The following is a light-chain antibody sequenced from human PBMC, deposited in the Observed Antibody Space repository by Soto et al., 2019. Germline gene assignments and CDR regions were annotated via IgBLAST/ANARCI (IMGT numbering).Light chain of an antibody. J-gene: IGLJ1*01. CDR2: EVS. CDR3: SSYRGGSTYV. Sequence: QSALTQPASVSGSPGQSITISCTGTSSDVGGYKYVSWYQQHPGKAPKLMMFEVSNRPSGVSNRFSGSKSGNTASLTISGLQAEDEADYYCSSYRGGSTYVFGTGTKLTVL. V-gene: IGLV2-14*01. CDR1: SSDVGGYKY.